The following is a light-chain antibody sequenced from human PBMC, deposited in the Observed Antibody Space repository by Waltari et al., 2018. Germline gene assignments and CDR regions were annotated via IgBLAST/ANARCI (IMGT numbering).Light chain of an antibody. CDR2: DVS. CDR3: SSYTTDSTLV. CDR1: LSDVGAYNY. V-gene: IGLV2-14*03. Sequence: QSALTQPASVSGSPGQSITISSTGTLSDVGAYNYVYWYQQHPGKAPRLIIYDVSHRPSGVSNRFSGSKSGNTASLTISGLQAEDEADYYCSSYTTDSTLVFGGGTKVTVL. J-gene: IGLJ2*01.